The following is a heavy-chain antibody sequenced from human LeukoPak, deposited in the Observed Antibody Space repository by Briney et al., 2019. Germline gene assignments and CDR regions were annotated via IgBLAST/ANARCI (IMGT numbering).Heavy chain of an antibody. CDR3: ARGQVGYCSSTSCPVAMFDL. CDR2: INTDGSST. D-gene: IGHD2-2*01. V-gene: IGHV3-74*03. CDR1: GFTFSSYW. J-gene: IGHJ5*02. Sequence: GGSLRLSCAASGFTFSSYWMHWVRHAPGKGLVWVSRINTDGSSTMYADSVKGRFTISRDNAKNTLYLQMNSLRAEDTALYYCARGQVGYCSSTSCPVAMFDLWGQGTLVTVSS.